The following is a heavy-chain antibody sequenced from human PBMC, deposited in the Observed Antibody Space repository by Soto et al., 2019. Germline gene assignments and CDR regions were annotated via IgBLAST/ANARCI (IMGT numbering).Heavy chain of an antibody. CDR1: GYTFTSYG. CDR2: ISAYNGNT. CDR3: ASWYYGSGSYFDSDY. J-gene: IGHJ4*02. D-gene: IGHD3-10*01. Sequence: GASVKVSCKTSGYTFTSYGITWVRRAPGQGLEWMGWISAYNGNTNYAQNIQGRVAMTTDTSTSTAYKEMRNLRTDDTALYYCASWYYGSGSYFDSDYWGQGTLVTVSS. V-gene: IGHV1-18*01.